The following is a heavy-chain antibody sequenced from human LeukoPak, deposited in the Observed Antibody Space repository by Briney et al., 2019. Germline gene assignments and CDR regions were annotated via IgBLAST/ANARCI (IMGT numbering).Heavy chain of an antibody. CDR2: IDPNSGGT. CDR1: GYTFTGYA. D-gene: IGHD3-9*01. J-gene: IGHJ4*02. CDR3: TRDLTISGPIGI. Sequence: ASVKASCKAYGYTFTGYAMHWVRQAPGQGLEWVGRIDPNSGGTNYAQDFQGRVTITRDTSINTAYMELSRLRSDDTAMYYSTRDLTISGPIGIWGQGTLVTVSA. V-gene: IGHV1-2*06.